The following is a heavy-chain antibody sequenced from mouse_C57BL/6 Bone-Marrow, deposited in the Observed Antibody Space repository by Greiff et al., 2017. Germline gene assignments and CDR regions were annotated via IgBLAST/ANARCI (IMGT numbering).Heavy chain of an antibody. CDR3: ARGLRSFDY. D-gene: IGHD1-1*01. V-gene: IGHV5-4*03. CDR1: GFTFSSYA. CDR2: ISDGGSYT. Sequence: EVKVEESGGGLVKPGGSLKLSCAASGFTFSSYAMSWVRQTPEKRLEWVATISDGGSYTYYPDNVKGRFTISRDNAKNNLYLQMSHLKSEDTAMYYCARGLRSFDYWGQGTTLTVSS. J-gene: IGHJ2*01.